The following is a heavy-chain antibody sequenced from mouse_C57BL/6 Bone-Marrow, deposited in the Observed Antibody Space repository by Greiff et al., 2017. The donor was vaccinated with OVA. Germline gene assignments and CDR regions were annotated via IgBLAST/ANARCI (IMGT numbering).Heavy chain of an antibody. CDR2: TFYSGIT. CDR1: GFSINSDCY. J-gene: IGHJ4*01. V-gene: IGHV3-3*01. CDR3: ARGLRDYYAMDY. Sequence: EVKVVESGPSLVRPSQTLSLTCTVTGFSINSDCYWIWIRQFPGNKLEYIGYTFYSGITYYNPSLESRTYITRDTSKNQFSLKLSSVTTEDTATYYCARGLRDYYAMDYWGQGTSVTVSS.